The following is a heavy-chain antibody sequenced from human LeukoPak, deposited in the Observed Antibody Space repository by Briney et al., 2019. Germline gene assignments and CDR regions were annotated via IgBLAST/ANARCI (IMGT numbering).Heavy chain of an antibody. D-gene: IGHD2-15*01. V-gene: IGHV3-66*01. Sequence: GGSLRLSCAASGFTFSSYSMNWVRQAPGKGLEWVSVIYSGGSTYYADSVKGRFTISRDNSKNTLYLQMNSLRAEDTAVYHCGGCYYYYYGMDVWGQGTTVTVSS. CDR1: GFTFSSYS. CDR2: IYSGGST. J-gene: IGHJ6*02. CDR3: GGCYYYYYGMDV.